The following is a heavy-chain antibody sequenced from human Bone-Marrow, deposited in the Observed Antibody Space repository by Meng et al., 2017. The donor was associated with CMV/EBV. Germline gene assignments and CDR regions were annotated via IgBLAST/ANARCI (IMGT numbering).Heavy chain of an antibody. J-gene: IGHJ4*02. CDR3: ARDLGGVDYG. CDR2: ISAYNGNT. CDR1: RYTFASYG. V-gene: IGHV1-18*01. Sequence: QVQLVPSGAEVKKPGASFKASRYTFASYGIRCVRQAPGQGLEWMGWISAYNGNTNYAQKLQGRVTMTTDTSTSTAYMELRSLRSDDTAVYYCARDLGGVDYGWGQGTLVNVSS. D-gene: IGHD3-16*01.